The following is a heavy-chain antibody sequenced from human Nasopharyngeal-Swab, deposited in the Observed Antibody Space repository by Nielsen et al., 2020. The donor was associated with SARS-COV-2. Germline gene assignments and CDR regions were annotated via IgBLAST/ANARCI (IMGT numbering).Heavy chain of an antibody. CDR3: AKAPDAFDI. V-gene: IGHV3-9*01. CDR2: ISWNSGSI. Sequence: GGSLRLSCAASGFTFDDYAMHWVRQAPGKGLEWVSGISWNSGSIGYADSVKGRFTISRDNAKNSLYLQMNSLRAEDTALYYCAKAPDAFDIWGQGTMVTVSS. CDR1: GFTFDDYA. J-gene: IGHJ3*02.